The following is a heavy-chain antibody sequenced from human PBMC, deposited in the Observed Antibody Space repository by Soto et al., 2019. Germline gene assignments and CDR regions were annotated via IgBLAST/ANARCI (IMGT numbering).Heavy chain of an antibody. D-gene: IGHD3-10*01. J-gene: IGHJ6*02. CDR1: GGSISSGGYY. Sequence: PSETLSLTCTVSGGSISSGGYYWSWIRQHPGKGLEWIGYIYYSGSTYYNPSLKSRVTISVDTSKNQFSLKLSSVTAADTAVYYCARDRSGLGNLWFGEFDPAHYYGMDVWGQGTTVTVSS. CDR2: IYYSGST. CDR3: ARDRSGLGNLWFGEFDPAHYYGMDV. V-gene: IGHV4-30-4*08.